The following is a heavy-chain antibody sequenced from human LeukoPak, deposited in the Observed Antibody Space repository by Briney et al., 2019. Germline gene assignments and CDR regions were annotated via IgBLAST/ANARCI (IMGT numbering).Heavy chain of an antibody. CDR2: ITGSGGTT. Sequence: GVSLRLTCAASGFTFSSYAMSWVRQSPGKGLEWVIAITGSGGTTHYPDSEKGRFIISRDNSNSTLYLQMNGLRAEETAIYYCAKLNVYGGNSPVDYWGQGTLVTVSS. J-gene: IGHJ4*02. CDR1: GFTFSSYA. V-gene: IGHV3-23*01. D-gene: IGHD4-23*01. CDR3: AKLNVYGGNSPVDY.